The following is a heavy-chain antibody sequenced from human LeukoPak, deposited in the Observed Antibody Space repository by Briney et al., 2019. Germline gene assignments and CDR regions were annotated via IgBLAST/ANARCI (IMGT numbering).Heavy chain of an antibody. Sequence: GGSLRLSCIASGFAFSSYGMHWVRQAPGKGLEWVAFTRYDGANDLYEDSVTGRFTISRDNSRNSLYLQMNSLRAEDTAVYYCAREGILEYFDYWGQGTLVTVSS. CDR2: TRYDGAND. J-gene: IGHJ4*02. CDR1: GFAFSSYG. V-gene: IGHV3-30*02. CDR3: AREGILEYFDY. D-gene: IGHD3-3*01.